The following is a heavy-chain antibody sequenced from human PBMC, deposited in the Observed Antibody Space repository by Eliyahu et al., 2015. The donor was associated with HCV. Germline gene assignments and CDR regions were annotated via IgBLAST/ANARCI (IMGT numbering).Heavy chain of an antibody. Sequence: QVQLQESGPGLVKPSETLSLTCSVSGASIRNYFWSWIRQPPGKGLEWIGYIDDSGGTTYNPSLKSRVTISVDTPKNHFSLRLSSVTAADTAVYFCARRKSSRNAFDMWGQGTMVTVSS. CDR2: IDDSGGT. V-gene: IGHV4-59*01. CDR1: GASIRNYF. D-gene: IGHD3-10*01. CDR3: ARRKSSRNAFDM. J-gene: IGHJ3*02.